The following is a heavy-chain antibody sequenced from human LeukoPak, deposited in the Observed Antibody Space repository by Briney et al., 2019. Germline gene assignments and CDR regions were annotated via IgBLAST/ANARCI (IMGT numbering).Heavy chain of an antibody. Sequence: GGSLRLSCAASGFTFSSYGMHWVRQAPGKGLEWVAVISYDGSNKYYADSVKGRLTISRDNSKNTLYLQMNSLRAEDTAVYYCARDRRAPSYYGSGSYSTIYYYYYMDVWGKGTTVTVSS. V-gene: IGHV3-30*03. CDR2: ISYDGSNK. D-gene: IGHD3-10*01. J-gene: IGHJ6*03. CDR3: ARDRRAPSYYGSGSYSTIYYYYYMDV. CDR1: GFTFSSYG.